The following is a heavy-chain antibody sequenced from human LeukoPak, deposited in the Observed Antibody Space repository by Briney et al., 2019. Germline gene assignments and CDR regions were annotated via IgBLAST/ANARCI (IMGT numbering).Heavy chain of an antibody. J-gene: IGHJ4*02. CDR2: MSFDGSDK. Sequence: GGSLRLSCAASGFTFSMYAMHWVRQAPGKGLEWVALMSFDGSDKYYADSVKGRFTISRDNSNNTLYLQMNSLRTEDTAVFYCAREVAAAGFDYWGQGTLVTVSS. CDR3: AREVAAAGFDY. D-gene: IGHD6-13*01. V-gene: IGHV3-30*19. CDR1: GFTFSMYA.